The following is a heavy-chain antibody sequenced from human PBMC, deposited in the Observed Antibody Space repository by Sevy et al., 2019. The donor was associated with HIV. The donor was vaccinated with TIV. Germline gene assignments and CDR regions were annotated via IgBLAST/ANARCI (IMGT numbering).Heavy chain of an antibody. CDR2: IYGSAGVT. CDR3: AGGRFDSTGSFDAFDI. D-gene: IGHD3-22*01. Sequence: GGSLRLSCAASGITFSGYAMNWVRQAPGKGLDWVSTIYGSAGVTYYADSLKGRLTISRDSSKNTLFLQMNNLRAEETAVYYFAGGRFDSTGSFDAFDIWGRGTLVTVSS. CDR1: GITFSGYA. J-gene: IGHJ3*02. V-gene: IGHV3-23*01.